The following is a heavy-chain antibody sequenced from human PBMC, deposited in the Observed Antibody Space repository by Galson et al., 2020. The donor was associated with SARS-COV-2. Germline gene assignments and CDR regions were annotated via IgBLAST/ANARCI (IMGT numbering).Heavy chain of an antibody. Sequence: GGSLRLSCACSGLTFSSFAMGWVRQAPGKGLEWVSVISGSGDDTYYGDSVKGRFTISRDNSRNSLYLQMNSLRADDTAVYYCAKDIRGAAATGSYAVEYWGQGTLVTVAS. J-gene: IGHJ4*02. CDR3: AKDIRGAAATGSYAVEY. D-gene: IGHD6-13*01. V-gene: IGHV3-23*01. CDR1: GLTFSSFA. CDR2: ISGSGDDT.